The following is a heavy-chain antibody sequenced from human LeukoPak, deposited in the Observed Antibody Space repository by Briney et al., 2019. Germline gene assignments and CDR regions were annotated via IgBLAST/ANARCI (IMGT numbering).Heavy chain of an antibody. CDR3: ARAVSFRSSWYEYNWFDP. V-gene: IGHV1-8*01. J-gene: IGHJ5*02. CDR2: MNPNSGNT. D-gene: IGHD6-13*01. CDR1: GYTFTSYD. Sequence: ASVKVSCKASGYTFTSYDINWVRQATGQGLEWMGWMNPNSGNTGYAQKFQGRVTMTRNTSISTAYMELSSLRSEDTAVYYCARAVSFRSSWYEYNWFDPWGQGTLVTVSS.